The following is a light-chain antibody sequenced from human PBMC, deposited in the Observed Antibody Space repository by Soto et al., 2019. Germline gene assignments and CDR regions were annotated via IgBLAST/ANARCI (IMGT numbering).Light chain of an antibody. Sequence: NFMLTQPHSVSEAPGQTVIISCTRSSGSIASNYVQWYQQLPGSSPTTVIYEDNQRPSGVPDRFSGSNDSSSNSPSLTISGLEAEDEADYYCQSYDATNQVFGGGTQLTVL. CDR2: EDN. V-gene: IGLV6-57*01. CDR3: QSYDATNQV. J-gene: IGLJ3*02. CDR1: SGSIASNY.